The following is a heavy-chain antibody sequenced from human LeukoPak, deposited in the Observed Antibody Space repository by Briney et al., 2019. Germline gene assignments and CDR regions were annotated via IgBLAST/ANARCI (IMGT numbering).Heavy chain of an antibody. CDR3: ARVRPYCSSTSCHGYYYYGMDV. V-gene: IGHV1-69*13. CDR2: IIPIFGTA. D-gene: IGHD2-2*01. CDR1: GYTFTGYY. J-gene: IGHJ6*02. Sequence: ASVKVSCKASGYTFTGYYMHWVRQAPGQGLEWMGGIIPIFGTANYAQKFQGRVTITADESTSTACMELSSLRSEDTAVYYCARVRPYCSSTSCHGYYYYGMDVWGQGTTVTVSS.